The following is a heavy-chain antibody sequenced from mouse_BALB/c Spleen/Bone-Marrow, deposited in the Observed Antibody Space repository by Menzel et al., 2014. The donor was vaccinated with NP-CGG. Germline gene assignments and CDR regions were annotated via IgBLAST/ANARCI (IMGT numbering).Heavy chain of an antibody. J-gene: IGHJ4*01. CDR1: GFNIKDTY. D-gene: IGHD1-1*01. CDR2: IDPANGNT. CDR3: ATPTTVVDAMDD. V-gene: IGHV14-3*02. Sequence: VQLQQSGAELVKPGASVKLSCTASGFNIKDTYMHWVKQRPEQGLEWIGRIDPANGNTKYDPKFQGKATITADTSSNTAYLQLSSLTSEDTAVYYCATPTTVVDAMDDWGQGTSVTVSS.